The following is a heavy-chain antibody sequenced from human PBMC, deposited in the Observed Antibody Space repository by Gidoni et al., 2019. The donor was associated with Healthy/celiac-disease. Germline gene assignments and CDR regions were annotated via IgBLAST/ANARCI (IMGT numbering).Heavy chain of an antibody. Sequence: EVQLVESGGGLVKPGGSLRLSCAASGFTFSSYSMTWVRQAPGKGLEWFSSISSSSSYIYYADSVKGRFTISRDNAKNSLYLQMNSLRAEDTAVYYCARDSYPITIFGVVTGAADTFDIWGQGTMVTVSS. CDR3: ARDSYPITIFGVVTGAADTFDI. J-gene: IGHJ3*02. CDR1: GFTFSSYS. D-gene: IGHD3-3*01. V-gene: IGHV3-21*01. CDR2: ISSSSSYI.